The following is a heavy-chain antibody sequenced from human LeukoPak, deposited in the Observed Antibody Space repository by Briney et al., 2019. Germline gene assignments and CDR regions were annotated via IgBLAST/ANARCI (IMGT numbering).Heavy chain of an antibody. J-gene: IGHJ4*02. V-gene: IGHV1-58*02. CDR1: GFTFTSSA. CDR3: ARDGDSGPTYGGISHY. Sequence: SVKVSCKASGFTFTSSAMQWVRQARGQRLEWIGWIVVGSGNTNYAQKFQERVTITRDMSTSTAYMELSSLRSEDTAVYYCARDGDSGPTYGGISHYWGQGTLVTVSS. D-gene: IGHD4-23*01. CDR2: IVVGSGNT.